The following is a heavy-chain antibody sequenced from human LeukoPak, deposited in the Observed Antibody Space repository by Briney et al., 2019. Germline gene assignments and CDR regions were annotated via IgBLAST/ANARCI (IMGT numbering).Heavy chain of an antibody. D-gene: IGHD2-21*01. V-gene: IGHV3-74*01. CDR3: ARDRHYSPDH. J-gene: IGHJ4*02. CDR1: GFTFSAYW. CDR2: IDSGGISS. Sequence: PGGSLRLSCAASGFTFSAYWMHWVRQAPGKGLVWVSRIDSGGISSNYADSVKGRFTISRDNAKNTLYLQTNSLRAEDTAVYYCARDRHYSPDHCGQGTLVTVSS.